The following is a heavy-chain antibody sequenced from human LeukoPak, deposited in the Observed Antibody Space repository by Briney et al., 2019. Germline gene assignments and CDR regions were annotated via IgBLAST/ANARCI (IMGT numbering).Heavy chain of an antibody. Sequence: GESLKISCKGSGYTFTSYYMHLVRQAPEQGLEWMGWMNPNSGNTGYAQKFQGRVTITRNTSISTAYMELSSLRSEDTAVYYCARHSSSWYIDYWGQGTLVTVSS. CDR1: GYTFTSYY. D-gene: IGHD6-13*01. J-gene: IGHJ4*02. CDR2: MNPNSGNT. CDR3: ARHSSSWYIDY. V-gene: IGHV1-8*03.